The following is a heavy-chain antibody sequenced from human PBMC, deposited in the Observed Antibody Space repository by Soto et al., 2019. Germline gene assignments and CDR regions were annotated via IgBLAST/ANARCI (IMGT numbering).Heavy chain of an antibody. CDR3: VRDMQLWRLDS. D-gene: IGHD2-21*01. V-gene: IGHV3-74*03. CDR2: INTDGSVA. Sequence: EVQLVESGGGLVQPGESLRLSCAAYGLTFRSYWMHWVRQAPGKGLVWVSRINTDGSVAMYVDSVKGRFTISRDNAKNTLFLHMISPTAEDTAVYYCVRDMQLWRLDSWCQGTLVTVSS. J-gene: IGHJ4*02. CDR1: GLTFRSYW.